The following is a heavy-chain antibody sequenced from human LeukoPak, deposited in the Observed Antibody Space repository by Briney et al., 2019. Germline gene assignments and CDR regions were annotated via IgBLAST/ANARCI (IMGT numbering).Heavy chain of an antibody. D-gene: IGHD6-6*01. Sequence: PSETLSLTCTVSGGSISSYYWSWIRQPPGKGLEWIGYIYYSGSTNYNPSLKSRVTISVDTSKNQFSLKLSSVTAADTAVYYCARDSSYSSLPWGFDPWGQGTLVTVSS. CDR1: GGSISSYY. CDR2: IYYSGST. J-gene: IGHJ5*02. CDR3: ARDSSYSSLPWGFDP. V-gene: IGHV4-59*12.